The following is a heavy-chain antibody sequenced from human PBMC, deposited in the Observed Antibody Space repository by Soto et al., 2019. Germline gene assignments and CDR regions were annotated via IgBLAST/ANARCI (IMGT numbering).Heavy chain of an antibody. CDR2: IYYSGST. V-gene: IGHV4-59*01. CDR3: ARGLLTYYDFWSGYSAREFDY. J-gene: IGHJ4*02. CDR1: GGSISIYY. D-gene: IGHD3-3*01. Sequence: SETLSLTCTVSGGSISIYYWSLIRQPPGKGLEWIGYIYYSGSTNYNPSLKSRVTISVDTSKNQFSLKLSSVTAADTAVYYCARGLLTYYDFWSGYSAREFDYWGQGTLVTVSS.